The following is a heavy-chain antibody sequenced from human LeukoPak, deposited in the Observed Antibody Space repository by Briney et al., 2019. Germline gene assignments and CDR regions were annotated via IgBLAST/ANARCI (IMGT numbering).Heavy chain of an antibody. CDR1: GFTVSSNY. V-gene: IGHV3-66*02. D-gene: IGHD3-22*01. Sequence: GGSLRLSCAASGFTVSSNYMSRVRQAPGKGLEWVSVIYSGGSTYYADSVKGRFTISRDNSKNTLYLQMNSLRAEDTAVYYCASDYYDSSGYIDYWGQGTLVTVSS. J-gene: IGHJ4*02. CDR2: IYSGGST. CDR3: ASDYYDSSGYIDY.